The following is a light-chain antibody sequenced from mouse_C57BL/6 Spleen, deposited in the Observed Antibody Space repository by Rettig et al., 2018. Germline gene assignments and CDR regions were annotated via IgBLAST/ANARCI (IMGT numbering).Light chain of an antibody. J-gene: IGKJ5*01. CDR1: ENIYSY. V-gene: IGKV12-44*01. CDR2: NAK. Sequence: DIQMTQSPASLSASVGETVTITCRASENIYSYLAWYQQKQGKSPQLLVYNAKTLADGVPSRFSGSGSGTQFSLKINSLQPEDFWSYYCQHHYGTPLTFGAGTKLELK. CDR3: QHHYGTPLT.